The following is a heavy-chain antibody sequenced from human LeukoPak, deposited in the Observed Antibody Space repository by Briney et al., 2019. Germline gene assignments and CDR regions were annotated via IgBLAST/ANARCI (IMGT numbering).Heavy chain of an antibody. CDR2: ISGSGGTT. D-gene: IGHD3-10*02. Sequence: GGSLRLSCAASGFTFSNYGMSWVRQAPGKGLEWVSAISGSGGTTYYADSVKGRFTISRDNAKNSLYLQMNSLRAEDTAVYYCAELGITMIGGVWGKGTTVTISS. CDR1: GFTFSNYG. V-gene: IGHV3-23*01. CDR3: AELGITMIGGV. J-gene: IGHJ6*04.